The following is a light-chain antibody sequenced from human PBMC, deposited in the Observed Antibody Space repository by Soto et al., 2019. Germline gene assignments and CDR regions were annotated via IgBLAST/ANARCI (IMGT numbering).Light chain of an antibody. CDR2: GAS. CDR3: QQYSSSSYT. J-gene: IGKJ2*01. CDR1: QSVSSSY. Sequence: EIVLTQSPGTLSLSPGERATLSCRASQSVSSSYLAWYQQKPGQAPRLLIYGASSRDTGIPDRFSGSGSGTDFTLTISRLEPEDFAVYYCQQYSSSSYTFVQGTKLEIK. V-gene: IGKV3-20*01.